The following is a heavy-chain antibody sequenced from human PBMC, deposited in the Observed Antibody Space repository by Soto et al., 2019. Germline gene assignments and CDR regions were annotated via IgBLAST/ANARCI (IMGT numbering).Heavy chain of an antibody. CDR3: AREREKGITGNWFDP. CDR1: GYTFTSYG. CDR2: ISAYNGNT. V-gene: IGHV1-18*01. D-gene: IGHD1-20*01. Sequence: ASVKVSCKASGYTFTSYGISWVRQAPGQGLEWMGWISAYNGNTNYAQKLQGRVTMTTDTSTSTAYMELRSLRSDDTAVYYCAREREKGITGNWFDPWGQGTLVTVSS. J-gene: IGHJ5*02.